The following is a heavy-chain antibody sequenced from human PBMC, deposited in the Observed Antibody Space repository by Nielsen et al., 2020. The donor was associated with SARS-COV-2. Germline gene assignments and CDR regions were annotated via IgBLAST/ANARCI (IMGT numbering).Heavy chain of an antibody. J-gene: IGHJ6*02. CDR3: ARQGFVVVPAAIDYYGMDV. CDR2: IYPGDSDT. V-gene: IGHV5-51*01. CDR1: GYSFTSYW. Sequence: GESLKISCKGSGYSFTSYWIGWVRQMPGKGLEWMEIIYPGDSDTRYSPSFQGQVTISADKSISTAYLQWSSLKASDTAMYYCARQGFVVVPAAIDYYGMDVWGQGTTVTVSS. D-gene: IGHD2-2*01.